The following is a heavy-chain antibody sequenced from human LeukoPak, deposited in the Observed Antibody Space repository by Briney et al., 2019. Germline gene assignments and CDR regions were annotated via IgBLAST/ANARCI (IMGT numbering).Heavy chain of an antibody. D-gene: IGHD2-2*01. CDR1: GGSISSYY. J-gene: IGHJ6*02. V-gene: IGHV4-59*01. Sequence: SETLSLTCTVSGGSISSYYWSWIRQPPGKGLEWIGYNYYSGSTNYNPSLKSRVTISVDTSKNQFSLKLSSVTAADTAVYYCARAPAGRGYYYYYGMDVWGQGTTVTVSS. CDR2: NYYSGST. CDR3: ARAPAGRGYYYYYGMDV.